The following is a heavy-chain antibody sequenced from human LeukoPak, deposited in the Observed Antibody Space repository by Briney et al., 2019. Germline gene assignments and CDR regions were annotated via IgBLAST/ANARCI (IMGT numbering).Heavy chain of an antibody. CDR2: IGSSSDYI. D-gene: IGHD6-19*01. Sequence: GESLRLSCAASGFTFNTYTMNWVRQAPGKGLEWVSFIGSSSDYIYYADSVKGRFTISRDNAKKSLYLQMNSLRAEDTAVYYCARVVFSSRAPNMDVWGEGTTVTVSS. V-gene: IGHV3-21*01. CDR1: GFTFNTYT. J-gene: IGHJ6*04. CDR3: ARVVFSSRAPNMDV.